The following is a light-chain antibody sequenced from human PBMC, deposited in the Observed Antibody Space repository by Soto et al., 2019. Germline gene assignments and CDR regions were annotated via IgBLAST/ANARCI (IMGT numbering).Light chain of an antibody. J-gene: IGKJ4*01. Sequence: EIVLTQSPGTLSLSPGERATLSCWASQSISSNLAWYQQKAGQAPRLLIYDASNRATGIPARFSGSGSGTDFTLTISRLEPEDFAVYYCQQYGSPLTFGGGTKVDIK. CDR1: QSISSN. CDR2: DAS. CDR3: QQYGSPLT. V-gene: IGKV3-20*01.